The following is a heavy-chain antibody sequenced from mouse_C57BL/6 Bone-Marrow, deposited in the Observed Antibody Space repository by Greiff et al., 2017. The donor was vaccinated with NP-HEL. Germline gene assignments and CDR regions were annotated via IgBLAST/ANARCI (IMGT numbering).Heavy chain of an antibody. V-gene: IGHV5-4*01. CDR3: AREGETITTVVGFDY. CDR2: ISDGGSYT. Sequence: EVKLMESGGGLAKPGGSLKLSCAASGFTFSSYAMSWVRQTPEKGLEWVATISDGGSYTYYPDNVKGRFTISRDNAKNNLYLQMSHLKSEDTAMYYCAREGETITTVVGFDYWGQGTTLTVSS. J-gene: IGHJ2*01. CDR1: GFTFSSYA. D-gene: IGHD1-1*01.